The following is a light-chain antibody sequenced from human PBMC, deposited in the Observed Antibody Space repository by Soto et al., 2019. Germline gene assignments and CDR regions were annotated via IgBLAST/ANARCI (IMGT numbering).Light chain of an antibody. CDR1: QSISSY. V-gene: IGKV1-39*01. Sequence: DIQMTQSPSSLSASVGDRVTITCRASQSISSYLNWYQQKPGKAPKLLIYAASSLQSGVPPRFSGSGSGTDFTLSISSLQPEDFATYYCQQSSSTPPTFGQGTKLEIK. CDR3: QQSSSTPPT. J-gene: IGKJ2*01. CDR2: AAS.